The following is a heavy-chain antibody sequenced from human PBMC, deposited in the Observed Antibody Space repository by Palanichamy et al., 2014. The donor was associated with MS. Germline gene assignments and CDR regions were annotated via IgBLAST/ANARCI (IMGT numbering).Heavy chain of an antibody. J-gene: IGHJ4*02. V-gene: IGHV4-38-2*01. CDR2: IFHSGST. CDR1: GYSISSGYY. CDR3: ARRGDDYNYFDY. D-gene: IGHD5-24*01. Sequence: QVQLQESGPGLVKPSETLSLTCVVSGYSISSGYYWGWLRQPPGKGLEWIGNIFHSGSTYYNPSLKSRVTISVDTSKNQFSRNLRSATAADTAVYSCARRGDDYNYFDYWGQGTLVTVSS.